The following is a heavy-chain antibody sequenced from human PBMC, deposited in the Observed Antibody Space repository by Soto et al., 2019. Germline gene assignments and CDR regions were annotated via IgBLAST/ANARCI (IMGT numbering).Heavy chain of an antibody. CDR3: AKCLQVNWNYDAFHI. J-gene: IGHJ3*02. D-gene: IGHD1-7*01. CDR2: ISSNGGST. V-gene: IGHV3-64*04. Sequence: PGGSLRLSCSGSGFTFGSYAMHWVRQAPGKGLEYASAISSNGGSTYYADSVKGRFTISRDSSRNTLYLQMNSLRAEDTALYYCAKCLQVNWNYDAFHIWGQGTMVTVSS. CDR1: GFTFGSYA.